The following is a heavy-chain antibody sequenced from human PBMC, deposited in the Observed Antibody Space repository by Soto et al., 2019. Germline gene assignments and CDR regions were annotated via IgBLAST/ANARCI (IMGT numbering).Heavy chain of an antibody. CDR3: ARAYDILTGYGTEYYFDY. CDR2: IYYSGST. J-gene: IGHJ4*02. Sequence: SETLSLTCTVSGGSISSYYWSWIRPPPGKGLEWIGYIYYSGSTNYNPTLNSRVTISVDTSKTQFSLKLSSVTAADTAVYSCARAYDILTGYGTEYYFDYWGQGTLVTVSS. V-gene: IGHV4-59*08. CDR1: GGSISSYY. D-gene: IGHD3-9*01.